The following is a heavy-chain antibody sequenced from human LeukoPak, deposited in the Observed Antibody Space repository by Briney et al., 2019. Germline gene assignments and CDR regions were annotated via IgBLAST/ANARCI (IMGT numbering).Heavy chain of an antibody. J-gene: IGHJ6*02. V-gene: IGHV1-8*01. CDR2: MNPNSGNT. D-gene: IGHD6-19*01. CDR3: ARGPYSSGWYDIYYYYYGMDV. Sequence: ASVKVSCKASGYTFTSYDINWVRQATGQGLEWMGWMNPNSGNTGYAQKLQGRVTMTRNTSISTAYMELSSLRSEDTAVYYCARGPYSSGWYDIYYYYYGMDVWDQGTTVTVSS. CDR1: GYTFTSYD.